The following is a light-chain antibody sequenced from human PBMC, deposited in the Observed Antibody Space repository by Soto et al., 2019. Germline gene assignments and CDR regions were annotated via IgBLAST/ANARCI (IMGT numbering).Light chain of an antibody. Sequence: DIQMTQSPSTLSASVGDRVTIACRASQSISSWLAWYQQKPGKAPKLLIYKASSLESGVPSRFSGSGSGTEFTLTISSLQPDDFPTYYCQQYNSYSPPWTFGQGTKVEIK. CDR2: KAS. V-gene: IGKV1-5*03. CDR3: QQYNSYSPPWT. CDR1: QSISSW. J-gene: IGKJ1*01.